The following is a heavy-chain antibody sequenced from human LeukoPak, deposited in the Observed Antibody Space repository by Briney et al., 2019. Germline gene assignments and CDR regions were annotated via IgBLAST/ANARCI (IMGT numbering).Heavy chain of an antibody. CDR2: INHSGST. CDR1: GFTFSSYA. V-gene: IGHV4-34*01. D-gene: IGHD3-3*01. Sequence: GSLRLSCVASGFTFSSYAMSWVRQPPGKGLEWIGEINHSGSTNYNPSLKGRVTISVDTSKNQFSLKLSSVTAADTAVYYCARGPPYYDFWSGYSRGYYYYGMDVWGQGTTVTVSS. J-gene: IGHJ6*02. CDR3: ARGPPYYDFWSGYSRGYYYYGMDV.